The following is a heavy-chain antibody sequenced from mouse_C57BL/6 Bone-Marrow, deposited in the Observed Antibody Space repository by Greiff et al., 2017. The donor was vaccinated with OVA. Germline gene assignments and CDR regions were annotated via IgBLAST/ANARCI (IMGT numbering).Heavy chain of an antibody. V-gene: IGHV3-5*01. J-gene: IGHJ1*03. CDR3: ARDSNYYGSSPWYFDV. CDR2: IYYSGTI. D-gene: IGHD1-1*01. CDR1: GISITTGNYR. Sequence: EVQRVESGPGLVKPSQTVFLTCTVTGISITTGNYRWSWIRQFPGNKLEWIGYIYYSGTITYNPSLTSRTTITRDTPKNQFFLEMNSLTAEDTATYYCARDSNYYGSSPWYFDVWGTGTTVTVSS.